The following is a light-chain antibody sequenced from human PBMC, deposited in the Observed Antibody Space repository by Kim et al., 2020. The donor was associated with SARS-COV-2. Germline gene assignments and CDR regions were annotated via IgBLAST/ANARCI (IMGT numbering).Light chain of an antibody. V-gene: IGLV3-1*01. CDR2: QDI. J-gene: IGLJ3*02. CDR3: QAWDSGTVVV. Sequence: SYELTQPPSVSVSPGQTASITCSGDELGDKYVFWFQQKAGQSPVLVIYQDIKRPSGIPERFSASNSGNTVTLTISGTQASDEADYYCQAWDSGTVVVFGG. CDR1: ELGDKY.